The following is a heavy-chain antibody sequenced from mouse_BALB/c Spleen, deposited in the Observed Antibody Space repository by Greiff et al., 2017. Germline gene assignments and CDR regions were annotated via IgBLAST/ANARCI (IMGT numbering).Heavy chain of an antibody. Sequence: QVQLQQSGAELAKPGASVKMSCKASGYTFTSYWMHWVKQRPGQGLEWIGYINPSTGYTEYNQKFKDKATLTADKSSSTAYMQLSSLTSEDSAVYYCARGPYRYDCAMDYWGQGTSVTVSA. CDR3: ARGPYRYDCAMDY. J-gene: IGHJ4*01. D-gene: IGHD2-14*01. CDR1: GYTFTSYW. V-gene: IGHV1-7*01. CDR2: INPSTGYT.